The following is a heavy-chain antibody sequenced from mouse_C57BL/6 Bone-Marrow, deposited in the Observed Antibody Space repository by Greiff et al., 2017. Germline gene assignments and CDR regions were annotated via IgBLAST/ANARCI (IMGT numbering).Heavy chain of an antibody. J-gene: IGHJ1*03. CDR3: GLDRWYFDV. D-gene: IGHD6-1*01. Sequence: EVHLVESGGGLVQPKGSLKLTCAASGFSFNTYAMNWVRQAPGKGLEWVARIRSKSNYYATYYTDSVKDRFTISRDDSESILYLQMNNLKTEDTAMYYCGLDRWYFDVWGTGTTVTVSS. CDR2: IRSKSNYYAT. V-gene: IGHV10-1*01. CDR1: GFSFNTYA.